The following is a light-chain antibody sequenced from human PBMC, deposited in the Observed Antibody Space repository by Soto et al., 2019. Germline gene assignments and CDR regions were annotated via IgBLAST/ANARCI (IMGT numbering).Light chain of an antibody. CDR2: KAS. V-gene: IGKV1-5*03. CDR1: QSVSSG. J-gene: IGKJ1*01. CDR3: QQHNTYSRT. Sequence: DIQMTQSPSTLSVSVGERVTITCRASQSVSSGLAWYQQKPGKAPKLLIYKASNLESGVPSRFSGSGSATEFTLTISSLQPDDFATYYCQQHNTYSRTFGQGTKVEIK.